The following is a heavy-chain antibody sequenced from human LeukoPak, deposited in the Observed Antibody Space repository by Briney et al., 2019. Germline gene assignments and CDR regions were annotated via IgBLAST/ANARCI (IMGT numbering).Heavy chain of an antibody. CDR1: GYAFTSYF. V-gene: IGHV1-46*01. D-gene: IGHD5-24*01. Sequence: ASVKVSCKASGYAFTSYFMHWVRQAPGQGLEWMGIINPSGGSTSDAQKFQGRVTMTRDMSTSTVYMELSSLRSEDTAVYYCARAVRRDGYNYPFDYWGQGTLVTVSS. CDR2: INPSGGST. J-gene: IGHJ4*02. CDR3: ARAVRRDGYNYPFDY.